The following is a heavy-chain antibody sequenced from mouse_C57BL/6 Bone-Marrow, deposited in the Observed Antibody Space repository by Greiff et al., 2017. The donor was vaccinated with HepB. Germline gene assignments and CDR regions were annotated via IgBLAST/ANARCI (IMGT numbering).Heavy chain of an antibody. CDR1: GYTFTSYW. J-gene: IGHJ3*01. V-gene: IGHV1-64*01. D-gene: IGHD2-2*01. Sequence: VQLQQPGAELVKPGASVKLSCKASGYTFTSYWMHWVKQRPGQGLEWIGMIHPNSGSTNYNEKFKSKATLTVDKSSSTAYIQLSSLTSEDSAVYYCAVLWLRRRGFAYWGQGTLVTVSA. CDR3: AVLWLRRRGFAY. CDR2: IHPNSGST.